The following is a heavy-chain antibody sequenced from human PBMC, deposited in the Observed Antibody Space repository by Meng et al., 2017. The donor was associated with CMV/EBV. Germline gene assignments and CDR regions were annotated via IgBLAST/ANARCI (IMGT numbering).Heavy chain of an antibody. Sequence: GESLKISCAASGFTFSSYGMHWVRQAPGKGLEWVAVIWYDGSNKYYADSVKGRFTISRDNSKNTLYLQMNSLRAEDTAVYYCAKDSREYQTYYYGMDVWGQGTTVTVSS. V-gene: IGHV3-33*06. CDR1: GFTFSSYG. D-gene: IGHD2-2*01. J-gene: IGHJ6*02. CDR2: IWYDGSNK. CDR3: AKDSREYQTYYYGMDV.